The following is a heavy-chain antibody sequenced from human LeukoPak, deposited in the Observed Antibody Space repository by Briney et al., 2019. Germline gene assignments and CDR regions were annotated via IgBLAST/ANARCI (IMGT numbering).Heavy chain of an antibody. CDR3: AITWSSAPVPFDY. CDR2: INPNSGGT. D-gene: IGHD6-19*01. J-gene: IGHJ4*02. V-gene: IGHV1-2*02. CDR1: GYTFTGYY. Sequence: GASVTVSCKASGYTFTGYYMHWVRPAPGQGLEWKGWINPNSGGTNYAQKFQGRVTMTRDTSISTAYMELSRLRSDDTAVYYCAITWSSAPVPFDYWGQGTLVTVSS.